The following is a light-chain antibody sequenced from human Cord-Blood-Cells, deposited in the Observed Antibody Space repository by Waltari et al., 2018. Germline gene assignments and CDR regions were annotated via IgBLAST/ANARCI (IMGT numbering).Light chain of an antibody. V-gene: IGLV2-23*01. Sequence: QSALTQPASVSGSPGQSITISCTGTSSDVGSYYLLSWYQPHPGKAPKLMIYEGSKRPSGVSNRFSGSKSGNTASLTISGLQAEDEADYYCCSYAGSSTYVFGTGTKVTVL. J-gene: IGLJ1*01. CDR3: CSYAGSSTYV. CDR1: SSDVGSYYL. CDR2: EGS.